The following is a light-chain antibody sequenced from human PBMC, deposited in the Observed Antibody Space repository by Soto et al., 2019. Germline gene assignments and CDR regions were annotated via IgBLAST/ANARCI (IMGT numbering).Light chain of an antibody. J-gene: IGLJ1*01. CDR3: SSYSISTAYL. CDR2: EVN. V-gene: IGLV2-14*01. CDR1: SSDVGGYDY. Sequence: QSALTQPASVCGSPGQSITISCTGTSSDVGGYDYVSWYQLHPGKAPKLMVFEVNNRPSGVSYRFSGSKSGNTASLTISGLQAEDEADSFCSSYSISTAYLFGTGTKVTVL.